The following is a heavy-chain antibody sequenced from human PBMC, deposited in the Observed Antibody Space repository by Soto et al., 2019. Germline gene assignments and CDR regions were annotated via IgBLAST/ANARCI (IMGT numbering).Heavy chain of an antibody. D-gene: IGHD5-18*01. J-gene: IGHJ4*02. V-gene: IGHV4-31*03. CDR3: SRGILV. Sequence: QVQLQESGPGLVKPSQTLSLTCTVSGGSINSGGYCWSWIRQHPGKGLDWIGCISYGGGTSYNPSLKSRVTISVDTSKNQFSLKLTSVTAADTAVYYCSRGILVWGQGALITVSS. CDR1: GGSINSGGYC. CDR2: ISYGGGT.